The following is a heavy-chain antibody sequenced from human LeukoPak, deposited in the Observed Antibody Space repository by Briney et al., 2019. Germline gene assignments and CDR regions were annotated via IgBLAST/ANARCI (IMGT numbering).Heavy chain of an antibody. CDR2: IYYSGST. CDR3: ATGDGSSTTVDAFDI. CDR1: GGSISSYY. J-gene: IGHJ3*02. D-gene: IGHD2-2*01. Sequence: SETLSLTCTVSGGSISSYYWSWIRQPPGKGLEWIGYIYYSGSTNYNSSLKSRVTISVDTSKNQFSLKLSSVTAADTAVYYCATGDGSSTTVDAFDIWGQGTMVTVSS. V-gene: IGHV4-59*01.